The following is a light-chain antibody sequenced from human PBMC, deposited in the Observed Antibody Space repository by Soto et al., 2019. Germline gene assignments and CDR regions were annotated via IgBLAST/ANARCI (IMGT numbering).Light chain of an antibody. Sequence: EIVLTQSPGTLSLSPGERATLSCRASQSVSSSYLAWYQQTPGQAPRLLIYGASSRATAIPDRFSGSGSGTDFALTISRLEPEDFAEYYGEHYGRSFTFGPGSTVDIK. CDR3: EHYGRSFT. V-gene: IGKV3-20*01. J-gene: IGKJ3*01. CDR2: GAS. CDR1: QSVSSSY.